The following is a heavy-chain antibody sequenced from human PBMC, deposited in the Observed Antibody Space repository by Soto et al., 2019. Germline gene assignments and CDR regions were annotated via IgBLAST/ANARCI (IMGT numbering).Heavy chain of an antibody. V-gene: IGHV3-9*01. CDR2: ISWNSGSI. D-gene: IGHD6-19*01. CDR1: GFTFDDYA. CDR3: AKDGYSSGWYAYYFDY. J-gene: IGHJ4*02. Sequence: GGSLRLSCAASGFTFDDYAMHWVRQAPGKGLEWVSGISWNSGSIGYADSVKGRFTISRDNAKNSLYLQMNSLRAEDTALYYCAKDGYSSGWYAYYFDYWGQGTLVTVSS.